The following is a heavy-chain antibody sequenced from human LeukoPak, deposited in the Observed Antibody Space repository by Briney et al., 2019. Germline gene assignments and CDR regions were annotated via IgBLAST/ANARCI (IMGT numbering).Heavy chain of an antibody. J-gene: IGHJ4*02. D-gene: IGHD3-10*01. CDR2: INPNSGGT. Sequence: GASVKVSCKASGYTFTGYYMHWVRQAPGQGLEWMGWINPNSGGTNYAQKFQGRVTMTRDTSISTAYMELSRLRSDDTAVYYCARSDFGELWGSFDYWGQGTLVTVSS. V-gene: IGHV1-2*02. CDR1: GYTFTGYY. CDR3: ARSDFGELWGSFDY.